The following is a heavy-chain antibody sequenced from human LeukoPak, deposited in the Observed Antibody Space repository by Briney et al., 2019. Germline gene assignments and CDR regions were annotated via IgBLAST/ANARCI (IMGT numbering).Heavy chain of an antibody. D-gene: IGHD4-17*01. CDR2: IYYSGST. CDR1: GDSISNYY. V-gene: IGHV4-30-4*01. J-gene: IGHJ4*02. Sequence: SETLSLTCTVSGDSISNYYWSWIRQPPGKGLEWIGYIYYSGSTYYNPSLKSRVTISVDTSKNQFSLKLSSVTAADTAVYYCARAVTTGVDYWGQGTLVTVSS. CDR3: ARAVTTGVDY.